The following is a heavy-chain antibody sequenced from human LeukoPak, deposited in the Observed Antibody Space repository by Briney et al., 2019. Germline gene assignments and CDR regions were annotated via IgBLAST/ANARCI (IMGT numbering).Heavy chain of an antibody. CDR1: GGSFSGYY. J-gene: IGHJ4*02. D-gene: IGHD1-26*01. CDR2: INHSGST. V-gene: IGHV4-34*01. CDR3: AKGGGLVGATY. Sequence: SETLSLTCAVYGGSFSGYYWSWIRQPPGKGLEWIGEINHSGSTNYNPSLKSRVTISVDTSKNQFSLKLSSVTAADTAVYYCAKGGGLVGATYWGQGTLVTVSS.